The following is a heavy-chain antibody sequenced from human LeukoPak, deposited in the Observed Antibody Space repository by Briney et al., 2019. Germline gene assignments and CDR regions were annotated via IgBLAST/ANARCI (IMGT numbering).Heavy chain of an antibody. V-gene: IGHV3-11*01. CDR3: AKDRAGYYGSGRYFDY. CDR1: GFTFSDYY. D-gene: IGHD3-10*01. Sequence: PGGSLRLSCAASGFTFSDYYMSWIRQAPGKGLEWVSYIGSSGSTIYYADSVKGRFTISRDNSKNTLYLQMNSLRGEDTAVYYCAKDRAGYYGSGRYFDYWGQGTLVTVSS. J-gene: IGHJ4*02. CDR2: IGSSGSTI.